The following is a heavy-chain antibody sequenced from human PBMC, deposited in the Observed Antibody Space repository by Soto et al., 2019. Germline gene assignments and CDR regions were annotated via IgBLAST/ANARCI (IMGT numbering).Heavy chain of an antibody. CDR1: GGSISSSSYY. V-gene: IGHV4-39*01. Sequence: QLQLQESGPGLVKPSETLSLTCTVSGGSISSSSYYWGWIRQPPGKGLEWIGSISYSGSTYYNPSLKSRVTIPVGTSKDQFSPKLSSVTAADTAVYYCARQPRSYGMDVWGQGTTVTVSS. J-gene: IGHJ6*02. CDR3: ARQPRSYGMDV. CDR2: ISYSGST.